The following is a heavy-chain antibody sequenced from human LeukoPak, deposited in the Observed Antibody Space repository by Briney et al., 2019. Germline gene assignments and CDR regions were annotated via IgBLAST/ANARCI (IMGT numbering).Heavy chain of an antibody. CDR1: GGSFSGYY. V-gene: IGHV4-34*01. CDR2: INHSGST. D-gene: IGHD2-8*01. CDR3: ARAFVLMVYAVRFDP. J-gene: IGHJ5*02. Sequence: SETLSLTCAVYGGSFSGYYGSWIRQPPGKGLEWIGEINHSGSTNYNPSLKSRGTISVDTSKNQFSLNLSSVTAADTAVYYCARAFVLMVYAVRFDPWGQGALVTVSS.